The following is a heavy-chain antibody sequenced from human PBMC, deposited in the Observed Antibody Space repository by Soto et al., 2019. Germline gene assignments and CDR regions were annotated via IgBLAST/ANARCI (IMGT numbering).Heavy chain of an antibody. CDR3: ARDFTKSSSWPYYFDY. CDR1: GYTFTTYG. D-gene: IGHD6-13*01. CDR2: ISAYSGST. V-gene: IGHV1-18*01. Sequence: ASVKVSCKASGYTFTTYGISWVRQAPGQGLEWMGWISAYSGSTKFAQKLQGRVTMTTDTSTTTAYMELRSLTSDDTAVYYCARDFTKSSSWPYYFDYWGQGTRVTVSS. J-gene: IGHJ4*02.